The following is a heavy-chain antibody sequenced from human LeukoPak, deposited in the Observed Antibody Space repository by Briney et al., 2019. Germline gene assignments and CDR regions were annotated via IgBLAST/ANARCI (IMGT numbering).Heavy chain of an antibody. CDR3: ARGSDYYDSSGLNYFDY. Sequence: SETPSLTCTVSGGSISSGDYYWSCIRQPPGKDLEWIVYIYYSGSTYYNPSLKSRVTISVDTSKNQFSLKLSSVTAADTAVYYCARGSDYYDSSGLNYFDYWGQGTLVTVSS. D-gene: IGHD3-22*01. V-gene: IGHV4-30-4*01. CDR2: IYYSGST. J-gene: IGHJ4*02. CDR1: GGSISSGDYY.